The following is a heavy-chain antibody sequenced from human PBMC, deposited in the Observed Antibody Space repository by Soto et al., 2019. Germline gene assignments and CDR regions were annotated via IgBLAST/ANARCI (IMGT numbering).Heavy chain of an antibody. Sequence: GGSLRLSCAASGFTFSSYGMHWVRQAPGKGLEWVAVIWYDGSNKYYADSVKGRFTISRDNSKNTLYLQMNSLRAEDTAVYYCARDRTAARPYVYGMDVWGQGTTVTVSS. V-gene: IGHV3-33*01. CDR2: IWYDGSNK. D-gene: IGHD6-6*01. CDR1: GFTFSSYG. J-gene: IGHJ6*02. CDR3: ARDRTAARPYVYGMDV.